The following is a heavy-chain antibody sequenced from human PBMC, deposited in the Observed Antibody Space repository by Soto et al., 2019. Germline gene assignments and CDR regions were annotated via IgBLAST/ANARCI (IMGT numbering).Heavy chain of an antibody. Sequence: QVQLVESGGGVVQPGGSLRLSCAASGFTFSDSGMHWVRQAPGKGLEWVAVIWSDGSDKSYADSVEGRFTISRDNSKNTLYLQKNSLRAEDKAVYYCVRGNRYTSSSGWGGGFDYWGQGTLVTVSS. J-gene: IGHJ4*02. V-gene: IGHV3-33*01. D-gene: IGHD6-6*01. CDR3: VRGNRYTSSSGWGGGFDY. CDR2: IWSDGSDK. CDR1: GFTFSDSG.